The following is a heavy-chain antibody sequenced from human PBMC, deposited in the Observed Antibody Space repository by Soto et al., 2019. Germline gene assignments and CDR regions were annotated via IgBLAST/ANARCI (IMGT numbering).Heavy chain of an antibody. J-gene: IGHJ4*02. CDR2: INHSGST. V-gene: IGHV4-34*01. Sequence: QVQLQQWGAGLLKPSETLSFTCAVYGGSFSGYYWNWIRQPPGKGLEWIGEINHSGSTNYNPSLRRRVTRSVDSCKSQFTLRVTSATAGNTAGYYCARGWGALADYWGQGTLVTVTS. D-gene: IGHD7-27*01. CDR1: GGSFSGYY. CDR3: ARGWGALADY.